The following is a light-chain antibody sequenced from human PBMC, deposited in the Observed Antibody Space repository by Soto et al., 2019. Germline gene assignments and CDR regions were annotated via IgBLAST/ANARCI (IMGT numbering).Light chain of an antibody. CDR3: QSYDSSLSDPWV. CDR1: SSNIGAGYD. Sequence: QSVLTQPPSVSGAPGQRVIISCTGSSSNIGAGYDVHWYQQLPGTAPKLLIYGNSNRPSGVPDRFSGSKSGTSASLAITGLQAEDGADYYCQSYDSSLSDPWVFGGGTKVTVL. V-gene: IGLV1-40*01. J-gene: IGLJ3*02. CDR2: GNS.